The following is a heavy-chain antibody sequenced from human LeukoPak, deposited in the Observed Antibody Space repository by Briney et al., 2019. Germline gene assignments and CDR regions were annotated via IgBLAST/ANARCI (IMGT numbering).Heavy chain of an antibody. D-gene: IGHD5-18*01. Sequence: SETLSLTCTVSGGSISSSSYYWRWIRQPPGKGLERIGSIYSSESTYYNPSLKIRVTISVDTSKNQFSLKLSSVTAADTAVYYCASPGGYSYGRPFDYWGQGTLVTVSS. CDR1: GGSISSSSYY. V-gene: IGHV4-39*01. CDR2: IYSSEST. CDR3: ASPGGYSYGRPFDY. J-gene: IGHJ4*02.